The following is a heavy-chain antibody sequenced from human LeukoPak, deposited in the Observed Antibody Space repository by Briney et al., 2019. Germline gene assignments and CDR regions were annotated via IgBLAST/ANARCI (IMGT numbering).Heavy chain of an antibody. V-gene: IGHV3-13*01. D-gene: IGHD1-14*01. CDR1: GFTFSTYD. CDR3: ARDPSGWGLDV. Sequence: PGGSLRLSCAASGFTFSTYDMHWVRQPTGRGLEWVSYIGIAGDTYYSDSVKGRFTISRENGKNSLYLQLNSLRAGDTAVYYCARDPSGWGLDVWGLGTTVTVSS. CDR2: IGIAGDT. J-gene: IGHJ6*02.